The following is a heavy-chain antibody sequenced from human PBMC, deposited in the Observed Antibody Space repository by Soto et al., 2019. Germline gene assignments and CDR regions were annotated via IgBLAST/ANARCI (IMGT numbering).Heavy chain of an antibody. J-gene: IGHJ2*01. Sequence: GGSLRLSCAASGFTFSSYGMHWVRQAPGKGLEWVAVISYDGSNKYYADSVKGRFTISRDNSKNTLCLQMNSLRAEDTAVYYCAKDSSQAVAGHMAYFDLWGRGTLVTV. CDR1: GFTFSSYG. CDR3: AKDSSQAVAGHMAYFDL. V-gene: IGHV3-30*18. D-gene: IGHD6-19*01. CDR2: ISYDGSNK.